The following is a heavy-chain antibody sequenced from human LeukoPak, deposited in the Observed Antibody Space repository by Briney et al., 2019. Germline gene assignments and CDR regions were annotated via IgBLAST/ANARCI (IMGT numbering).Heavy chain of an antibody. Sequence: PGGSLRLSCAASGFTFSSYAMSWVRQAPGEGLEWVSAISGSGGSTYYADSVKGRFTISRDNSKNTLYLQMNSLRAEDTAVYYCAKDSTYYYDSSGYHHDYWGQGTLVTVSS. V-gene: IGHV3-23*01. CDR2: ISGSGGST. J-gene: IGHJ4*02. CDR3: AKDSTYYYDSSGYHHDY. CDR1: GFTFSSYA. D-gene: IGHD3-22*01.